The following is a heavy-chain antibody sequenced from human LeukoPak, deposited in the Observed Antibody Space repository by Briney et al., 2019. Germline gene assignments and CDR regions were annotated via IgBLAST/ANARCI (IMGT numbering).Heavy chain of an antibody. CDR3: ARGAPGSYCSGGSCPYFDY. CDR1: GYTFTSYD. Sequence: ASVKVSCKASGYTFTSYDVNWLRQATGQGLEWMGWVNPNSGHTGYAQKFQGRVTMTTNTSISTAYMELSSLRSEDTAVYYCARGAPGSYCSGGSCPYFDYWGQGTLVSVSS. D-gene: IGHD2-15*01. CDR2: VNPNSGHT. J-gene: IGHJ4*02. V-gene: IGHV1-8*01.